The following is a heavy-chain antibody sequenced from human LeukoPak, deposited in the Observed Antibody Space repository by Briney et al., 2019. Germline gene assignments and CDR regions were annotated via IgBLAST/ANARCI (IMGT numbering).Heavy chain of an antibody. CDR2: IYYSGTT. CDR3: ARQERQWEPGDY. D-gene: IGHD1-26*01. Sequence: SETLSLTCTVSGGSISSYYWNWIRQPPGKGLEWIRYIYYSGTTNYNPSLKSRVSMSVDTSKNQFSLKLSSVTAADTAVYYCARQERQWEPGDYWGQGTLVTVSS. CDR1: GGSISSYY. J-gene: IGHJ4*02. V-gene: IGHV4-59*08.